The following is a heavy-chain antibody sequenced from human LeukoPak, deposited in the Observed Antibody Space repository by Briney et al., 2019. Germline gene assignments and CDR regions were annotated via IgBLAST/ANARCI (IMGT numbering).Heavy chain of an antibody. CDR3: AREGDGYRTTGYFDY. CDR2: IYSGSST. D-gene: IGHD5-24*01. Sequence: AGGSLRLSCAASGFTVSSNYMSWVRQAPGKGLEWVSVIYSGSSTYYADSVKGRFTISRDNSKNTPYLQMNSLRVEDTAVYYCAREGDGYRTTGYFDYWGQGTLVTVSS. V-gene: IGHV3-53*01. CDR1: GFTVSSNY. J-gene: IGHJ4*02.